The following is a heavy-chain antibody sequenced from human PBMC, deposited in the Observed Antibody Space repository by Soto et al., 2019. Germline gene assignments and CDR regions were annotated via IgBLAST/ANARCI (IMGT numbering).Heavy chain of an antibody. CDR1: GGSISSGGYS. V-gene: IGHV4-30-2*01. J-gene: IGHJ3*02. CDR3: ARTGSGCPYEGAFDI. CDR2: IYHSGST. D-gene: IGHD6-19*01. Sequence: QLQLQESGSGLVKPSQTLSLTCAVSGGSISSGGYSWSWIRQPPVKGLEWIGYIYHSGSTYYNPSRKSRVTISVDRSKNQFYLKLSSVTAADTAVYYCARTGSGCPYEGAFDIWGQGTMVTVSS.